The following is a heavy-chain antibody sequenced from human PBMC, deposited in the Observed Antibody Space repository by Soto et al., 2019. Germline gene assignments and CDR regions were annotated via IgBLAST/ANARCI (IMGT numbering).Heavy chain of an antibody. V-gene: IGHV3-30*18. CDR3: AKDSGYGARTRGMDV. Sequence: GESLKISCAASGFTFSSYGMHWVRQAPGKGLEWVAVISYDGSNKYYADSVKGRFTISRDNSKNTLYLQMNSLRAEDTAVYYCAKDSGYGARTRGMDVWGQGTTVTVSS. CDR2: ISYDGSNK. D-gene: IGHD5-12*01. CDR1: GFTFSSYG. J-gene: IGHJ6*02.